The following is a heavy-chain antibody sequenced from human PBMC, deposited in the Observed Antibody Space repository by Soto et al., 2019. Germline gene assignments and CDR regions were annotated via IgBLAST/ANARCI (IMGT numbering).Heavy chain of an antibody. J-gene: IGHJ5*02. CDR1: VWSFSGYD. D-gene: IGHD6-13*01. CDR2: INHSGST. CDR3: ERGRYGYSSSCYGRTMRNWLET. V-gene: IGHV4-34*01. Sequence: PSSTXSLTGSVYVWSFSGYDCILIRQPPGKGLELIGEINHSGSTNYNPSLKSRVTISVDTSENQFSLKLSSVTDEDTAVYYCERGRYGYSSSCYGRTMRNWLETWGQGTLVNVYS.